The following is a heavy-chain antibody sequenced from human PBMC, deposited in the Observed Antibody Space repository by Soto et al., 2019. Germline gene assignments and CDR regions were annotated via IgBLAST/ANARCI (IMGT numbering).Heavy chain of an antibody. Sequence: ASVKVACKASGYTFTSYDVNWVRQATGQGLEWMGWMNPNSGNTGYAQKFQGRCTISRDNSDNTVYLQMNSLKAEDTAVYYCAKGGYTTYFEYWAQGTLVTV. CDR2: MNPNSGNT. CDR1: GYTFTSYD. J-gene: IGHJ4*02. V-gene: IGHV1-8*01. D-gene: IGHD5-18*01. CDR3: AKGGYTTYFEY.